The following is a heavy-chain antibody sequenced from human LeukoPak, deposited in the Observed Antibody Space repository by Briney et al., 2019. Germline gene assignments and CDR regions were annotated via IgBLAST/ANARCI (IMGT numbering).Heavy chain of an antibody. D-gene: IGHD6-19*01. V-gene: IGHV3-30*02. CDR3: AKERRKWLVDYFDY. Sequence: PGGSLRLSCAASGFTFSSYAMHWFRQAPGKGLEWVAFIRNDGSNKYYADSVKGRFTISRDNSKNTLYLQMHSLRAEDTAVYYCAKERRKWLVDYFDYWGQGALVTVSS. J-gene: IGHJ4*02. CDR2: IRNDGSNK. CDR1: GFTFSSYA.